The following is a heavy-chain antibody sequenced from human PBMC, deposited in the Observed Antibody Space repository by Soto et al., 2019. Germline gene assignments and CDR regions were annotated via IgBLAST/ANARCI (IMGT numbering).Heavy chain of an antibody. CDR2: ISGTGGT. CDR1: GFTFSSHV. D-gene: IGHD2-15*01. Sequence: EVQLWESGGGLVQPGGSLRLSCAVSGFTFSSHVMSWVRQAPGKGLEWVSAISGTGGTYYADSVKGRFTISRDNSNNALYLQMNHQRDEDTVVYYCAKDQRGAYCSGGICYSPDYWGQGTLVIVSS. J-gene: IGHJ4*02. V-gene: IGHV3-23*01. CDR3: AKDQRGAYCSGGICYSPDY.